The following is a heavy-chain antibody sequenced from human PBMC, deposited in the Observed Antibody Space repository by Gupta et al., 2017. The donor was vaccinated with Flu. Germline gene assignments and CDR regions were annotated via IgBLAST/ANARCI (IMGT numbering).Heavy chain of an antibody. Sequence: QVQLVESGGGVVQPGRSLRLSCAASGFTFSSYGMHWVRQAPGKGLEWVAVIWYDGSNKYYADSVKGRFTISRDNSKNTLYLQMNSLRAEDTAVYYCARVPRMGYSYIDYWGQGTLVTVSS. J-gene: IGHJ4*02. CDR3: ARVPRMGYSYIDY. V-gene: IGHV3-33*01. D-gene: IGHD5-18*01. CDR2: IWYDGSNK. CDR1: GFTFSSYG.